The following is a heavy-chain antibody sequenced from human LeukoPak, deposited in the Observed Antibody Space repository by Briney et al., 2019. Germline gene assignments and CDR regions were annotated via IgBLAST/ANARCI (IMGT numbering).Heavy chain of an antibody. V-gene: IGHV1-69*13. CDR1: GGTFSSYA. J-gene: IGHJ6*04. CDR2: IIPIFGTA. Sequence: SVKVSCKASGGTFSSYAISWVRQAPGQGLEWMGGIIPIFGTANYAQKSQGRVTITADESTSTAYMEPSSLRSEDTAVYYCARDIRGPYYHYGMDVWGKGTTVTVSS. CDR3: ARDIRGPYYHYGMDV.